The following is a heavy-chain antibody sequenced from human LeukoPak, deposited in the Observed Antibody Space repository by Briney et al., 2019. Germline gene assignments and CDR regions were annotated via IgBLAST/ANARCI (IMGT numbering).Heavy chain of an antibody. CDR1: GYSFSSDW. CDR3: TRGCSGGSCSRDAMDV. CDR2: IFPIDSET. J-gene: IGHJ6*02. V-gene: IGHV5-51*01. Sequence: GESLKISCKASGYSFSSDWIAWVRQMPGKGLEWMGIIFPIDSETTYSPSFQGQVTISADKSISTAYLQWSSLKASDTAMYYCTRGCSGGSCSRDAMDVWGQGAMVTVSS. D-gene: IGHD2-15*01.